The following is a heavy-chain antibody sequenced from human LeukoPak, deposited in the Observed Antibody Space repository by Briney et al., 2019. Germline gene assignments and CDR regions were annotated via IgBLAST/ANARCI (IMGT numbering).Heavy chain of an antibody. V-gene: IGHV4-34*01. Sequence: ASETLSLTCAVYGGSFSGYYWSWIRQPPGKGLEWIGEINHSGSTNYNPSLKSRATISVDTSKNQFSLKLSSVTAADTAVYYCVRGRYSSGWFKDKNWFDPWGQGIPVTVSS. CDR1: GGSFSGYY. D-gene: IGHD6-19*01. CDR2: INHSGST. CDR3: VRGRYSSGWFKDKNWFDP. J-gene: IGHJ5*02.